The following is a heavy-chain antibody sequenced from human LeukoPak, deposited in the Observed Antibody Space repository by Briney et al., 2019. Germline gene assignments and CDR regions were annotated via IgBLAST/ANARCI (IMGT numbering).Heavy chain of an antibody. D-gene: IGHD3-10*01. V-gene: IGHV3-11*01. Sequence: GGSLRLSCAASGFTFSDYYMSWIRQAPGKGLEWVSYISSSGSTIYYADSVKGRFTISRDNSKITVYLQMNSLRAEGTAVYYCAKPHYSGSGSYSREDYWGQGTLVTVSS. J-gene: IGHJ4*02. CDR3: AKPHYSGSGSYSREDY. CDR1: GFTFSDYY. CDR2: ISSSGSTI.